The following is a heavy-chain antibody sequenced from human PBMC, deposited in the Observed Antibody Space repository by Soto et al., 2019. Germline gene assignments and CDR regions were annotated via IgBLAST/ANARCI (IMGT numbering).Heavy chain of an antibody. Sequence: GEALKISCKGSGYSFTSYWISWVRQMAGKGLEWVGRIDPSDSYTNYSPSFQGHVTISADKSISTAYLQWSSLKASDTAMYYCASTAILLWGGGMDQTNYYYDGMDVWGQGTTVTVSS. V-gene: IGHV5-10-1*01. CDR3: ASTAILLWGGGMDQTNYYYDGMDV. D-gene: IGHD3-16*01. CDR2: IDPSDSYT. J-gene: IGHJ6*02. CDR1: GYSFTSYW.